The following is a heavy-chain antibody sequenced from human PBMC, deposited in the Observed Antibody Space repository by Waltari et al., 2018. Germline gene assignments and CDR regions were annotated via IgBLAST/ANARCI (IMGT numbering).Heavy chain of an antibody. CDR3: ARDHYYDSPGLDY. D-gene: IGHD3-22*01. J-gene: IGHJ4*02. CDR1: GYTFTGHY. CDR2: IHPNSGAT. V-gene: IGHV1-2*02. Sequence: QVQLVQSGAEMKKPGASVIVHCKTSGYTFTGHYIHWVRQAPGQGLEWMGWIHPNSGATRYAQIFQGRVIMTRDTSISTVYMDLSGLKSDDTAVYYCARDHYYDSPGLDYWGQGTLVTVSS.